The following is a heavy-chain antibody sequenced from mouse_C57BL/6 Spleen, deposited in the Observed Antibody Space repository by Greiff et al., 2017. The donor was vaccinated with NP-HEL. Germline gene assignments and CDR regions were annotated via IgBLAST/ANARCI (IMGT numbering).Heavy chain of an antibody. Sequence: EVQRVESGGGLVKPGGSLKLSCAASGFTFSSYAMSWVRQTPEKRLEWVATISDGGSYTYYPDNVKGRFTISRDNAKNNLYLQMSHLKSEDTAMYYCARENYGSRRAMDYWGQGTSVTVSS. J-gene: IGHJ4*01. CDR3: ARENYGSRRAMDY. CDR1: GFTFSSYA. D-gene: IGHD1-1*01. V-gene: IGHV5-4*01. CDR2: ISDGGSYT.